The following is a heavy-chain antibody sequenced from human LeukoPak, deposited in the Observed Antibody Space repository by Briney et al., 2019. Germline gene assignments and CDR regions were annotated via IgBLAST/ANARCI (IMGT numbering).Heavy chain of an antibody. J-gene: IGHJ4*02. V-gene: IGHV3-30*04. D-gene: IGHD2-2*02. CDR3: ARGYCTSSSCYNDY. Sequence: GGSLRLSCVTSEFTFSTYAFLWVRQAPGKGLEWVATMSFDVNNKYYADSVRGRFTISRDNSKNTLYLQMNSLRAEDTAVYSCARGYCTSSSCYNDYWGQGTLVTVSS. CDR2: MSFDVNNK. CDR1: EFTFSTYA.